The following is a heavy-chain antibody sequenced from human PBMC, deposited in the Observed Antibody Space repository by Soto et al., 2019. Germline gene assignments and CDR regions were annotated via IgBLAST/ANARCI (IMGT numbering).Heavy chain of an antibody. CDR2: IFHGGNT. CDR3: ARARWYDAFDV. J-gene: IGHJ3*01. Sequence: SETLSLTCAVSGFFISSGNYWGWIRKPPGKGLEWIGSIFHGGNTYYNPSLKSRVTISVDMSKNQFSLKLNSVTAADTVVYYCARARWYDAFDVWGQGTVVTVSS. D-gene: IGHD2-15*01. CDR1: GFFISSGNY. V-gene: IGHV4-38-2*01.